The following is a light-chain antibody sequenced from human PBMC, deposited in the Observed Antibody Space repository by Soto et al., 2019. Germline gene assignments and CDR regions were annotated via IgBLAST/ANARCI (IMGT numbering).Light chain of an antibody. CDR3: QQSYSFPWT. CDR2: AAS. Sequence: DIQITQSPSSLSSCLVDRVTITCRASQSISSYLNWYQQKPGEAPNLLIYAASILQSGVPSRFSGSGSGTDFTLTISSLQPEDFATYYCQQSYSFPWTFGQGTKVDIK. V-gene: IGKV1-39*01. J-gene: IGKJ1*01. CDR1: QSISSY.